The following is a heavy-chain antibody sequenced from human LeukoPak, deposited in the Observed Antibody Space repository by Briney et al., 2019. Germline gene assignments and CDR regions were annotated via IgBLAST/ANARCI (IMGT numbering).Heavy chain of an antibody. CDR3: ARDGQGDCGGDCGLGY. CDR1: GGSFSGYY. Sequence: SETLSLTCTVYGGSFSGYYWSWIRQTPGKGLEWIGEINQSGSTNYNPSLKSRVTISGDTSKNQFSLKLSSVTAADTAVYYCARDGQGDCGGDCGLGYWGQGTLVTVSS. J-gene: IGHJ4*02. V-gene: IGHV4-34*01. D-gene: IGHD2-21*02. CDR2: INQSGST.